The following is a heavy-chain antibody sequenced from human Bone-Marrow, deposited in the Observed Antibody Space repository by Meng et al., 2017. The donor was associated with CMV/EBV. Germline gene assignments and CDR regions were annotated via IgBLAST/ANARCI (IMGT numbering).Heavy chain of an antibody. Sequence: GGALRLSCAASGFTFSSSAMHWVRQASGKGLEWVGRIRSKANSYATAYAASVKGRFTISRDDSKNTAYLQMNSLKTEDTAVYYCTRHGGYDSSGYYVHWGQGTLVTVSS. CDR3: TRHGGYDSSGYYVH. J-gene: IGHJ4*02. D-gene: IGHD3-22*01. CDR1: GFTFSSSA. CDR2: IRSKANSYAT. V-gene: IGHV3-73*01.